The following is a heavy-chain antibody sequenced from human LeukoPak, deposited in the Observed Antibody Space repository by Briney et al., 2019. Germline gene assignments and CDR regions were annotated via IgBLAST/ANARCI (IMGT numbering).Heavy chain of an antibody. CDR1: GYTFTSYD. Sequence: ASVKVSCKASGYTFTSYDINWVRQATGQGLEWMGWMNPNSGNTGYAQKFQGRVTMTWNTSISTAYMELSSLRSEDTAVYYCARRITIFGVDLYDAFDIWGQGTMVTVSS. D-gene: IGHD3-3*01. V-gene: IGHV1-8*01. CDR2: MNPNSGNT. CDR3: ARRITIFGVDLYDAFDI. J-gene: IGHJ3*02.